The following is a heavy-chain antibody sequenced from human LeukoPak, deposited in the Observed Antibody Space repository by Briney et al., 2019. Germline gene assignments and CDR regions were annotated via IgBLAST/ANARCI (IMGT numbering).Heavy chain of an antibody. V-gene: IGHV3-9*01. J-gene: IGHJ4*02. CDR1: GFTFDDYA. Sequence: PGRSLRLSCAASGFTFDDYAMHWVRQAPGKGLEWVSGISWNSGSIGYADSVKGRFTISRDNAKNSLYLQMNSLRAEDTALYYCAKDLGHCRSTTCGPEYWGQGALVTVSS. CDR2: ISWNSGSI. D-gene: IGHD2-2*01. CDR3: AKDLGHCRSTTCGPEY.